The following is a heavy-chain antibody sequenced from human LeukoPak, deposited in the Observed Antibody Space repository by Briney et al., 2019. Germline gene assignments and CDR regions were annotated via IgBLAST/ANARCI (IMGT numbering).Heavy chain of an antibody. J-gene: IGHJ4*02. V-gene: IGHV1-46*01. CDR3: ARDHEPGYDSSGYSVDY. Sequence: ASVKVSCKASGYTFTSYYMHWVRQAPGQGLEWMGIINPSGGSTSYAQKFQGRVTMTRDTSTSTVYMELSSLRSEDTAVYYCARDHEPGYDSSGYSVDYWGQGTLVTVSS. CDR1: GYTFTSYY. D-gene: IGHD3-22*01. CDR2: INPSGGST.